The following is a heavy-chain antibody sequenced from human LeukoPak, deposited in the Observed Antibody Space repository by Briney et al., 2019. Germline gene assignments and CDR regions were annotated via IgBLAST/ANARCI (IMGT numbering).Heavy chain of an antibody. Sequence: SETLSLTCAVYGGSFSGYYWSWIRQPPGKGLEGIGEINHSGSTNYNPSLKSRVTISVDTSKNQFSLKLSSVTAADTAVYYCARVRSLRGGAFDIWGQGTMVTVSS. CDR3: ARVRSLRGGAFDI. D-gene: IGHD2-15*01. J-gene: IGHJ3*02. CDR1: GGSFSGYY. V-gene: IGHV4-34*01. CDR2: INHSGST.